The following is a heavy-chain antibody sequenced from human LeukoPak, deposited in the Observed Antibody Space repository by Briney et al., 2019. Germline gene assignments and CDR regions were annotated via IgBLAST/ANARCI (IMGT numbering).Heavy chain of an antibody. CDR1: GYTFTSYG. Sequence: ASVKVSCKASGYTFTSYGISWVRQAPGQGLEWMGWISAYNGNTNYAQKFQGRVTMTRNTSISTAYMELSSLRSEDTAVYYCARGRDGYNWSADYWGQGTLVTVSS. CDR2: ISAYNGNT. J-gene: IGHJ4*02. CDR3: ARGRDGYNWSADY. V-gene: IGHV1-18*01. D-gene: IGHD5-24*01.